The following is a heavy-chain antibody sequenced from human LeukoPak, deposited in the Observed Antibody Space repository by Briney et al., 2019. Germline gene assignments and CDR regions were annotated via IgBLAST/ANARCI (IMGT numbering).Heavy chain of an antibody. CDR1: GFTFSSYS. CDR2: ISSSSSTI. D-gene: IGHD3-16*01. J-gene: IGHJ6*02. CDR3: AKGLWGAYYYGMDV. V-gene: IGHV3-48*01. Sequence: GGSLRLSCAASGFTFSSYSMNWVRQAPGKGLEWVSYISSSSSTIYYADSVMGRSTISRDNSRNALYLQLDSLRAEDTAIYFCAKGLWGAYYYGMDVWGQGTTVTVSS.